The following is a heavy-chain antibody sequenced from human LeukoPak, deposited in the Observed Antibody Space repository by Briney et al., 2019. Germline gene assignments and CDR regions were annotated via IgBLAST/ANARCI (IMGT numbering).Heavy chain of an antibody. CDR2: ISGSGGST. D-gene: IGHD1-1*01. CDR3: AKEINWNVPSGENWFDP. Sequence: PGGSLRLSCAASGFTFSSYAMSWVRQAPGKGLEWVSAISGSGGSTYYADSVKGRFTVSRDNSKTTLYLQMNSLRAEDTAVYYCAKEINWNVPSGENWFDPWGQGTLVTVSS. CDR1: GFTFSSYA. V-gene: IGHV3-23*01. J-gene: IGHJ5*02.